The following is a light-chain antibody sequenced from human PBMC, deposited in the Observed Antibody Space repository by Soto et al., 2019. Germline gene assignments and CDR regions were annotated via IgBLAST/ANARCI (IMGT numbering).Light chain of an antibody. J-gene: IGLJ3*02. V-gene: IGLV1-47*02. Sequence: QSVLTQPPSASGTPGQRVIISCSGRSSNIGSNYVYWFQHLPGTAPKLLIYANDQRPSGVPDRFSGSKSGTSASLAISGLRSEDEADYHCAAWDDSLGGAWVFGGGTKLTVL. CDR1: SSNIGSNY. CDR3: AAWDDSLGGAWV. CDR2: AND.